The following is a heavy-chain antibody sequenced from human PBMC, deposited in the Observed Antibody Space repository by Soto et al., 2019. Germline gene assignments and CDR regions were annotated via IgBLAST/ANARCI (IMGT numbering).Heavy chain of an antibody. CDR2: INHSGST. J-gene: IGHJ4*02. CDR3: ARDKITGLFDY. CDR1: GGYFSGYS. D-gene: IGHD2-8*02. Sequence: SETLSLTCAVYGGYFSGYSWTWISQPPGTGLEWIGEINHSGSTNYNPSIKSRVTISVDTSKIQFSLKLTSVTAADTALYYCARDKITGLFDYWGQGTLVTV. V-gene: IGHV4-34*01.